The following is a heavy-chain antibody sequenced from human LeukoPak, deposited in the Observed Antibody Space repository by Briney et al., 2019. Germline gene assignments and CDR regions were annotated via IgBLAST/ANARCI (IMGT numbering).Heavy chain of an antibody. V-gene: IGHV3-30*02. CDR2: IRNDGSIK. J-gene: IGHJ4*02. D-gene: IGHD3-16*01. CDR3: AEDWSNSWGSYFDY. Sequence: GGSLRLSYAASGFTFSSFGMHWVRQAPGKGLELVAFIRNDGSIKYYADSVQGRFTISRDNSKNTLYLQMNSLRPEDTAVYYCAEDWSNSWGSYFDYWGQGTLVTVSS. CDR1: GFTFSSFG.